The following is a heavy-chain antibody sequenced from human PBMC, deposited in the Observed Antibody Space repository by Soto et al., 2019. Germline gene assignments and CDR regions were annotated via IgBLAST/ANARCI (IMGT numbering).Heavy chain of an antibody. J-gene: IGHJ6*03. CDR1: GFTFSSYG. Sequence: PGGSLRLSCAASGFTFSSYGMHWVRQAPDKGQERVAVILYDGSNKYYADSVKGRFTISRDNSKNTLYLQMNSLRAEDTAVYYCAREPSLPGIAAAGAASFGSGYYMDVWGKGTTVTVSS. D-gene: IGHD6-13*01. CDR2: ILYDGSNK. V-gene: IGHV3-33*01. CDR3: AREPSLPGIAAAGAASFGSGYYMDV.